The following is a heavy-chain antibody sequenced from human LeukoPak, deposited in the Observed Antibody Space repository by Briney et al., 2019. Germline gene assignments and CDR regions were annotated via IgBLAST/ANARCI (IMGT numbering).Heavy chain of an antibody. CDR2: MNPNSGNT. CDR3: ARGWVEPLILYYYYMDV. J-gene: IGHJ6*03. V-gene: IGHV1-8*01. CDR1: GYTFTSYD. D-gene: IGHD1-26*01. Sequence: ASVKVSCKASGYTFTSYDINWVRQATGQGLEWMGWMNPNSGNTGYAQKFQGRVTMTRNTSISTAYMELSSLRSEDTAVYYCARGWVEPLILYYYYMDVWGKGTTVTISS.